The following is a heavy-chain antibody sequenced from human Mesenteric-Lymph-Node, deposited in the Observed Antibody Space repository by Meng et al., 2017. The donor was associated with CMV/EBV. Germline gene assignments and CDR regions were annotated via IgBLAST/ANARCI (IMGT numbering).Heavy chain of an antibody. CDR3: AKGLNYDSSGYYYGEVTFDS. D-gene: IGHD3-22*01. CDR2: ISGSGGST. CDR1: GFTFSSYS. Sequence: GGSLRLSCAASGFTFSSYSMNWVRQAPGKGLEWVSAISGSGGSTDYADSEKGRFTVSRDNSKNTLYLQMHSLRAEDTAVYYCAKGLNYDSSGYYYGEVTFDSWGQGTLVTVSS. V-gene: IGHV3-23*01. J-gene: IGHJ4*02.